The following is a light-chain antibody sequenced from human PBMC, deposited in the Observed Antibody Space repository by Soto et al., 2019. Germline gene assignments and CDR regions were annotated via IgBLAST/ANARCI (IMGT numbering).Light chain of an antibody. Sequence: QSVLTQPASVSGSPGQSITISCTGTSSDVGGYNYVSWYQQHPGKAPKLMIYDVSNRPSGVSNRFSGSKSGNTASLTISGLQAEDEADYYCSSYTSSSTLYVFSTGTKSPS. CDR2: DVS. J-gene: IGLJ1*01. CDR3: SSYTSSSTLYV. V-gene: IGLV2-14*01. CDR1: SSDVGGYNY.